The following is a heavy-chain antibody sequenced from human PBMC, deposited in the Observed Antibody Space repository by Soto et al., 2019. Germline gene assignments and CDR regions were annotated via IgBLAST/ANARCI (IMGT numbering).Heavy chain of an antibody. V-gene: IGHV4-30-2*01. CDR3: ARGGYGGNSGFEK. CDR2: MYHSGST. D-gene: IGHD4-17*01. CDR1: GGSISSGGYS. Sequence: SETLSLTCAVSGGSISSGGYSWSWIRQPPGKGLEWIGYMYHSGSTYYNPSLKSRVTISIDRSKNQFSLKLRSVTAADTAVYYCARGGYGGNSGFEKWGQGTLVTVSS. J-gene: IGHJ4*02.